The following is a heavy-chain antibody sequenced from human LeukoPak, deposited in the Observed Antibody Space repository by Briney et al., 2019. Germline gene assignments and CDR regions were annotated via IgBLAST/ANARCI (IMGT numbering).Heavy chain of an antibody. CDR3: ARETTVNAFDI. V-gene: IGHV3-7*01. J-gene: IGHJ3*02. CDR1: GFTFSSYW. D-gene: IGHD4-17*01. CDR2: IKQDGSEK. Sequence: GGSLRLSCAASGFTFSSYWMSWVRQAPGKGLEWVVNIKQDGSEKYYVDSVKGRSTISRDNAKNSLYLQMNSLRAEDTAVYYCARETTVNAFDIWGQGTMVTVSS.